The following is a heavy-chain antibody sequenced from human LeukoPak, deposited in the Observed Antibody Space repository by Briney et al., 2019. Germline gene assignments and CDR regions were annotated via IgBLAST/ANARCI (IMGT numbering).Heavy chain of an antibody. Sequence: PSETLSLTCTVSSASISTYYWSWIRQPPGKGLEWIGYIYHSGTSNYNPSLKSRVTMSVDTSKSQFSLSLSSVTSADTAVYYCAKSNGYGLVDIWGQGTMVTVSS. CDR1: SASISTYY. CDR3: AKSNGYGLVDI. D-gene: IGHD3-10*01. J-gene: IGHJ3*02. V-gene: IGHV4-59*03. CDR2: IYHSGTS.